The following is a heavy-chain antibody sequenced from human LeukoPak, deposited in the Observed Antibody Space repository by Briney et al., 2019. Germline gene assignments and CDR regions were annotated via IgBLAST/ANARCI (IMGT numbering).Heavy chain of an antibody. Sequence: PGGSLRLSCAASGFTFSSYSMNWVRQAPGKGLEWVSYISSSSSTIYYADSVKGRFTISRDNSKNTLYLQMNSLRAEDTAVYYCAKERLDYDFWSGYYKNWGQGTLVTVSS. V-gene: IGHV3-48*01. CDR3: AKERLDYDFWSGYYKN. J-gene: IGHJ4*02. D-gene: IGHD3-3*01. CDR2: ISSSSSTI. CDR1: GFTFSSYS.